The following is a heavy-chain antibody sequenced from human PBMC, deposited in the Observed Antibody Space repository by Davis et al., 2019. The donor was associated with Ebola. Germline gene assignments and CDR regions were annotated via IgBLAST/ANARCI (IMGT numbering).Heavy chain of an antibody. V-gene: IGHV1-18*01. CDR2: INPHNGNT. D-gene: IGHD1-1*01. CDR1: GYTFTTYA. Sequence: ASVKVSCKASGYTFTTYAIHWVRQAPGQRLEWMGWINPHNGNTNYAQNVQGRVTMTTDTSTSTAYMEVGSLRSDDTAVYYCARAQFPTTSDHWGQGTLVTVSS. J-gene: IGHJ4*02. CDR3: ARAQFPTTSDH.